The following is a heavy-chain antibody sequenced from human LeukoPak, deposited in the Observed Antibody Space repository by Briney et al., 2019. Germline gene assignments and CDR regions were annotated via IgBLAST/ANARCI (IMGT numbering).Heavy chain of an antibody. D-gene: IGHD5-24*01. V-gene: IGHV4-39*01. CDR3: ARGNGYNYY. Sequence: SETLSLTCIVSGGSISSSSYYWGWIRQPPGKGLEWIGSIYYSGSTYYNPSLKSRVTISVDTSKNQFSLNLTSVTAADTAVYYCARGNGYNYYWGQGTLVTVSS. CDR2: IYYSGST. J-gene: IGHJ4*02. CDR1: GGSISSSSYY.